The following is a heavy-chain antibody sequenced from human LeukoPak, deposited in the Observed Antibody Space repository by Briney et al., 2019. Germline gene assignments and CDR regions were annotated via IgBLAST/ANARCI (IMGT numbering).Heavy chain of an antibody. V-gene: IGHV3-30-3*01. J-gene: IGHJ4*02. D-gene: IGHD2/OR15-2a*01. CDR1: GFTFSSYA. CDR2: ISYDGSNK. Sequence: GGSLRLSCAASGFTFSSYAMHWVRQAPGKGLEWVAVISYDGSNKYYADSVKGRFTIFRDNSKNTLYLQMNSLRAEDTAVYYCARDILLSYYFDYWGQGTLVTVSS. CDR3: ARDILLSYYFDY.